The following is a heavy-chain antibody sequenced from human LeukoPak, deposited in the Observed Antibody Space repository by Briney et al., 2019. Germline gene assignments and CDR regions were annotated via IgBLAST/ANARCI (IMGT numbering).Heavy chain of an antibody. Sequence: PGRSLRLSCAASGFTFSSYAMHWVRQAPGKGLEWVAVISYDGSNKYYADSVKGRFTISRDNSKNTLYLQMNSLRAEDTAVYYYARDNRSPIVGATSAYFDYWGQGILVTVSS. V-gene: IGHV3-30*04. J-gene: IGHJ4*02. CDR2: ISYDGSNK. CDR1: GFTFSSYA. CDR3: ARDNRSPIVGATSAYFDY. D-gene: IGHD1-26*01.